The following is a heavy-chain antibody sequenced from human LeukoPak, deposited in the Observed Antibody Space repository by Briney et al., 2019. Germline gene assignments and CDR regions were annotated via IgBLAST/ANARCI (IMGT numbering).Heavy chain of an antibody. D-gene: IGHD3-22*01. Sequence: GRSLRLSCAASGFTFSSYAMHWVRQAPGKGLEWVAVISYDGSNKYYADSVKGRFTISRDNSKNTLYLQMNSLRAEDTAVYYCARARGRGVTYYYDSSGYILDYWGQGTLVTVSS. CDR2: ISYDGSNK. J-gene: IGHJ4*02. V-gene: IGHV3-30-3*01. CDR1: GFTFSSYA. CDR3: ARARGRGVTYYYDSSGYILDY.